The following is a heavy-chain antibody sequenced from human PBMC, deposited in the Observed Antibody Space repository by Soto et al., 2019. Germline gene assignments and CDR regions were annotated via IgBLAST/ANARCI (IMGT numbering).Heavy chain of an antibody. J-gene: IGHJ3*02. CDR1: GFTFSSYA. Sequence: GGSLRLSCAASGFTFSSYAMSWVRQAPGKGLEWVSAISGSGGSTYYADSVKGRFTTSRDNSKNTLYLQMNSLRAEDTAVYYCAKDLRSRYDAFDIWGQGTMVTVSS. CDR2: ISGSGGST. CDR3: AKDLRSRYDAFDI. V-gene: IGHV3-23*01.